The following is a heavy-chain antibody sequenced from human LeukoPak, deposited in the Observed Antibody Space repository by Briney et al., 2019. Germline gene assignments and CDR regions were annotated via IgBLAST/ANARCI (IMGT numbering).Heavy chain of an antibody. CDR1: GYTFTSYD. J-gene: IGHJ4*02. D-gene: IGHD6-13*01. V-gene: IGHV1-8*01. Sequence: ASVKVSCKASGYTFTSYDINWVRQATGQGLEWMGWMNPNSGNTGYAQKFQGRVTMTRNTSISTAYMELSSLRSEDTAVYYCASHQQRTASIAAAGGFDYWGQGTLVTVSS. CDR3: ASHQQRTASIAAAGGFDY. CDR2: MNPNSGNT.